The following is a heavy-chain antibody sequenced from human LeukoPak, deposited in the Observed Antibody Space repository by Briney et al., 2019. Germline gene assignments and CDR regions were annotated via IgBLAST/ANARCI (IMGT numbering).Heavy chain of an antibody. CDR2: IDTAGGT. CDR1: GFTFISYD. CDR3: ARRRYGLGSYSDAFDI. V-gene: IGHV3-13*04. Sequence: QAGGSLRLSCAASGFTFISYDMHWVRQPREKGLEWVSCIDTAGGTYYAGSVKGRFTISRENAKNSLSLQMNSLRAGDTAVYYCARRRYGLGSYSDAFDIWGQGTMVTVSS. D-gene: IGHD3-10*01. J-gene: IGHJ3*02.